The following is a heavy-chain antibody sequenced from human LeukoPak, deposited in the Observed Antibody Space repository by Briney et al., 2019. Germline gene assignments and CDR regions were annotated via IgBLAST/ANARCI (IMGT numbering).Heavy chain of an antibody. CDR2: FDPEDGET. D-gene: IGHD2-8*01. J-gene: IGHJ4*02. V-gene: IGHV1-24*01. Sequence: ASVKVSCKVSGYTLTELSMHWVRQAPGKGLEWMGGFDPEDGETIYAQRFQGRVTLTRDTSTGTVYMELSSLRSEDTAVYYCARDYVDDIPMIKDYWGQGTLVTVSS. CDR3: ARDYVDDIPMIKDY. CDR1: GYTLTELS.